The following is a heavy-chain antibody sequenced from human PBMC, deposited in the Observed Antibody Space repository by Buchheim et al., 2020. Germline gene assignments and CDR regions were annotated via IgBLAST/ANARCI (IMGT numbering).Heavy chain of an antibody. CDR2: IDPRCGST. Sequence: QVQLVQSGAEVKKPGASVKASCKASGYTFTSYYMHWVRQPPGQGLEWMGIIDPRCGSTNYAQKFQGRDSMPRATSTRIVYMELSSLRSEDTAVYYCARSVLGDGYKHYYDYWGQGTL. CDR1: GYTFTSYY. CDR3: ARSVLGDGYKHYYDY. V-gene: IGHV1-46*01. J-gene: IGHJ4*02. D-gene: IGHD5-24*01.